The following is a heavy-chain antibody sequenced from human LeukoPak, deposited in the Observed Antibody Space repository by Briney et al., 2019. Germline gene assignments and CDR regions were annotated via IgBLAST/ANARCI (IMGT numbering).Heavy chain of an antibody. D-gene: IGHD1-14*01. J-gene: IGHJ4*02. CDR2: ISSSSNYI. V-gene: IGHV3-21*04. CDR1: GFTFSAYN. Sequence: GGSLRLSCVTSGFTFSAYNMNWVRQAPGKGLEWVSCISSSSNYIYYADSVKGRFTISRDNAKNSLYLQMNSLRAGDTAVYYCTSNLNYWGQGTLVTVSS. CDR3: TSNLNY.